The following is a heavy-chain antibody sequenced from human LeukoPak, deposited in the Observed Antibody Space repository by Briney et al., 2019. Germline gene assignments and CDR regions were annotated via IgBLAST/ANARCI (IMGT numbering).Heavy chain of an antibody. D-gene: IGHD4-17*01. Sequence: GGSLRLSCAASGFTFRNFVMHWVRQAPGKGLEWVSVISYDGSNKYYADSVKGRFTISRDNSKNTLYLQMNSQRSEDTALYYCARDATGDGDLESWGQGTLVTVSP. CDR2: ISYDGSNK. V-gene: IGHV3-30*04. CDR3: ARDATGDGDLES. J-gene: IGHJ5*02. CDR1: GFTFRNFV.